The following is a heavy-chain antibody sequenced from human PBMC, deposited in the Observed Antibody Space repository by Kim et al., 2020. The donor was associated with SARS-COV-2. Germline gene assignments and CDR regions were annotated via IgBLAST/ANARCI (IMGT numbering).Heavy chain of an antibody. V-gene: IGHV4-59*01. J-gene: IGHJ6*02. CDR3: ARAVSSYYYGMDV. Sequence: NPSLKSRITISVDTSKNLFSLKLSSVTAADTAVYYCARAVSSYYYGMDVWGQGTTVTVSS. D-gene: IGHD3-16*01.